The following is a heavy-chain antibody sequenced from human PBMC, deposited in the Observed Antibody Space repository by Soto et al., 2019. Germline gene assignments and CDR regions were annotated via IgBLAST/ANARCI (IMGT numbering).Heavy chain of an antibody. D-gene: IGHD4-17*01. CDR2: ISYDGSNK. V-gene: IGHV3-30-3*01. CDR1: GFTFSSYA. CDR3: ASTTVTSYYYYYGMDV. J-gene: IGHJ6*02. Sequence: GGSLRLSCAASGFTFSSYAMHWVRQAPGKGLEWVAVISYDGSNKYYADSVKGRFTISRDNSKNTLYLQMNSLRAEDTAVYYCASTTVTSYYYYYGMDVWGQGTTVTVSS.